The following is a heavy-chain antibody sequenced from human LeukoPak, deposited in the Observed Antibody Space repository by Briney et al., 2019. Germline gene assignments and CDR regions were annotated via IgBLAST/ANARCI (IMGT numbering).Heavy chain of an antibody. V-gene: IGHV4-38-2*02. CDR2: IYHSGST. J-gene: IGHJ4*02. CDR3: AREEYSSSLFYFDY. CDR1: GYSISSGYY. Sequence: SETLSLTCAVSGYSISSGYYSGWIRQPPGKGLEWIGSIYHSGSTYYNPSLKSRVTISVDTSKNQFSLKLSSVTAADTAVYYCAREEYSSSLFYFDYWGQGTLVTVSS. D-gene: IGHD6-6*01.